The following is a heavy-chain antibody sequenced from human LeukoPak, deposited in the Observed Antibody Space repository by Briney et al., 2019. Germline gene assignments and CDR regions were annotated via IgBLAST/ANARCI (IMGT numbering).Heavy chain of an antibody. J-gene: IGHJ5*02. Sequence: SETLSLTCTVSGGSISSGDYYWSWIRQPPGKGLEWIGYIYYSGSTYYNPSLKSRVTISVDTSKNQFSLKLSSVTAADTAVYYCAREGNLGYCSGGSCYSRTIDLWGQGTLVTVSS. V-gene: IGHV4-30-4*01. CDR2: IYYSGST. D-gene: IGHD2-15*01. CDR1: GGSISSGDYY. CDR3: AREGNLGYCSGGSCYSRTIDL.